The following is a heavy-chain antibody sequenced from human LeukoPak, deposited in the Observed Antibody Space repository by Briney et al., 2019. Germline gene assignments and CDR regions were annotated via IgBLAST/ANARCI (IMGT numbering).Heavy chain of an antibody. CDR3: AREIRAGDYSYYYGMDV. Sequence: GGSLRLSCAASGFTFDRSAMNWVRQAPGKGLEWVSVIYSGGSTYYADSVKGRFTISRDNSKNTLYLQMNSLRAEDTAVYYCAREIRAGDYSYYYGMDVWGQGTTVTVSS. D-gene: IGHD3-10*01. J-gene: IGHJ6*02. CDR1: GFTFDRSA. V-gene: IGHV3-66*01. CDR2: IYSGGST.